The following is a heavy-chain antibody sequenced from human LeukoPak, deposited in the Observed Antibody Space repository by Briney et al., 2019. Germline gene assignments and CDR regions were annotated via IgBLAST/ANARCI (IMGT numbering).Heavy chain of an antibody. Sequence: SETLSLTCTVSGGSISTFYWSWIRQPAGEGLEWIGRIFTSGSTNYNPSLKSRVTISVDTSKKQFSLKLRSVTAADTAVYYCARVMNYYDSRGYPPPAVADYWGQGTLVTVSS. J-gene: IGHJ4*02. CDR3: ARVMNYYDSRGYPPPAVADY. V-gene: IGHV4-4*07. CDR1: GGSISTFY. D-gene: IGHD3-22*01. CDR2: IFTSGST.